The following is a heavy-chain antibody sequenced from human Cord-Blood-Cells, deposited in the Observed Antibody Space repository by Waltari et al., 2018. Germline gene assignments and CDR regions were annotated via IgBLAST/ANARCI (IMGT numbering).Heavy chain of an antibody. Sequence: EVQLVQSGAEVKKRGESLKISGKGSGYSFPSSWTGWVREMPGKGLEWMGIIYPGDSDTRYRPSFQGQVTISADKSISTAYLQWSSLKASDTAMYYCASPNWGSPDAFDIWGQGTMVTVSS. CDR3: ASPNWGSPDAFDI. D-gene: IGHD7-27*01. V-gene: IGHV5-51*01. CDR1: GYSFPSSW. J-gene: IGHJ3*02. CDR2: IYPGDSDT.